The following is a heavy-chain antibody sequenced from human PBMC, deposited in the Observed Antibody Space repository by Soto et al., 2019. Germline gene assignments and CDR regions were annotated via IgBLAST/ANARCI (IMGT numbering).Heavy chain of an antibody. CDR1: GYTLTELS. CDR2: FDPEDGET. V-gene: IGHV1-24*01. D-gene: IGHD3-22*01. J-gene: IGHJ1*01. Sequence: ASVKVSCKVSGYTLTELSMHWVRQAPGKGLEWMGGFDPEDGETIYAQKFQGRVTMTEDTSTDTAYMELSSLRSEDTAVYYCATSRSIVVVTPAEYYQHWGQGTLVTVSS. CDR3: ATSRSIVVVTPAEYYQH.